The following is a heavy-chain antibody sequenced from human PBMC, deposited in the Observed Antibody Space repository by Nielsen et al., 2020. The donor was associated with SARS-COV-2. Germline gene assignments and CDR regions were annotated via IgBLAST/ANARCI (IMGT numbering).Heavy chain of an antibody. V-gene: IGHV4-61*01. CDR1: GGSVSSGSYY. CDR2: IYYSGST. J-gene: IGHJ5*02. Sequence: SETLSLTCTVSGGSVSSGSYYWSWIRQPPGKGLEWIGYIYYSGSTNYNPSLKSRVTISVDTSKNQFSLKLSSVTAADTAVYYCARAAMVRGQYWFDPWGQGTLVTVSS. D-gene: IGHD3-10*01. CDR3: ARAAMVRGQYWFDP.